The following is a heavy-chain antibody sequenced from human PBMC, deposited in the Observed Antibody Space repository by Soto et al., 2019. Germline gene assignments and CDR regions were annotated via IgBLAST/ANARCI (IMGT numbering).Heavy chain of an antibody. CDR1: GDYIHVGGYY. CDR3: GRDLTSNANCIDP. J-gene: IGHJ5*02. D-gene: IGHD2-2*01. V-gene: IGHV4-30-4*01. Sequence: PSETLSLTCSVSGDYIHVGGYYWTWIRQRPGKGLEWMGYIYYTGKTHYNPSLESRLTMSVDRSKNQFSLRLTSVTAADTAVYFCGRDLTSNANCIDPWGQGTLVTAPQ. CDR2: IYYTGKT.